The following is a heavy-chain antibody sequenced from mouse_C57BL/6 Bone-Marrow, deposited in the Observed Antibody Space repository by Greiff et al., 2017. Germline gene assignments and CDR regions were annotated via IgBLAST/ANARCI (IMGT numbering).Heavy chain of an antibody. CDR3: TRFIYYYGESFAY. D-gene: IGHD1-1*01. J-gene: IGHJ3*01. CDR1: GYTFTDYE. CDR2: IDPETGGT. Sequence: VQLQQSGAELVRPGASVTLSCKASGYTFTDYEMHWVKQTPVHGLEWIGAIDPETGGTAYNQKFKGKAILTADKSSSTAYMELRSLTSEDSAVYYCTRFIYYYGESFAYWGQGTLVTVSA. V-gene: IGHV1-15*01.